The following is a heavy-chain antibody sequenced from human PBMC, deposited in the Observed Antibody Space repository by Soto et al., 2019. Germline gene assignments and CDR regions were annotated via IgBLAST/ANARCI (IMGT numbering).Heavy chain of an antibody. V-gene: IGHV1-46*03. CDR1: GYIFTNYY. CDR2: INLSADRT. D-gene: IGHD3-22*01. CDR3: VRDPSSGYRSFDY. J-gene: IGHJ4*02. Sequence: QVQLVQSGAEVKKPGASVKVACKASGYIFTNYYIHWVRQAPGQGLEWMGIINLSADRTSYAQKFQGRFXVTXDXSTSTVYMELGSLRSEDTAVYYCVRDPSSGYRSFDYWGQGTLVTVSS.